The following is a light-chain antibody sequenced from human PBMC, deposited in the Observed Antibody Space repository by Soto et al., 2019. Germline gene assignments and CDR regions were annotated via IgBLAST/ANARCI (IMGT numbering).Light chain of an antibody. J-gene: IGKJ1*01. CDR2: KAS. Sequence: DIQMTQSPSTLSVSVGDRVTITCRASQTISSWLAWYQQKPGKAPKLLIYKASTLKSGVPSRFSGSGSGTEFTLTISSLQPDDFATYYCQHYNSYSEAFGHGLKV. CDR1: QTISSW. CDR3: QHYNSYSEA. V-gene: IGKV1-5*03.